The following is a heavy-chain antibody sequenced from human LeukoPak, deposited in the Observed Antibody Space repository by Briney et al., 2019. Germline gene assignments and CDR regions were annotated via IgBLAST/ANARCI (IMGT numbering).Heavy chain of an antibody. CDR2: INHSGST. CDR1: GGSFSGYY. V-gene: IGHV4-34*01. Sequence: SETLSLTCAVYGGSFSGYYWSWIRQPPGKGLEWIGEINHSGSTNYNPSLKSRVTISVDTSKNQFSLKLSSVTAADTAVYYCARGTEYTRSNNPEPFDYWGQGTLVTVSS. CDR3: ARGTEYTRSNNPEPFDY. J-gene: IGHJ4*02. D-gene: IGHD6-6*01.